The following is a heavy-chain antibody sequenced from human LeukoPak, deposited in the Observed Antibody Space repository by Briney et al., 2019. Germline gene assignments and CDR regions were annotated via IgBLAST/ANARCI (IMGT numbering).Heavy chain of an antibody. CDR3: ARLWFGEPSLSPFDY. V-gene: IGHV4-39*07. D-gene: IGHD3-10*01. CDR2: IYYSGST. Sequence: KPSETLSLTCTVSGGSISSSSYYWGWIRQPPGKGLEWIGSIYYSGSTNYNPSLKSRVTISVDTSKNQFSLKLSSVTAADTAVYYCARLWFGEPSLSPFDYWGQGTLVTVSS. CDR1: GGSISSSSYY. J-gene: IGHJ4*02.